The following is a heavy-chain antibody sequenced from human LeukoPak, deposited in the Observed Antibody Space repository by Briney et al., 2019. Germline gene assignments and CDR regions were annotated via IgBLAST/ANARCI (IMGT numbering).Heavy chain of an antibody. V-gene: IGHV3-23*01. Sequence: PGGSLRLSCAASGFTFSGYAMSWVRQSPGKGLEWVSAISGGGGTTYYAYYADSVKGRFTISRDNSKNTLYLQMNSLRAEDTAVYYCAKDLADSGATTLVLDDWGQGTLVTV. CDR1: GFTFSGYA. J-gene: IGHJ4*02. D-gene: IGHD1-26*01. CDR3: AKDLADSGATTLVLDD. CDR2: ISGGGGTTYYA.